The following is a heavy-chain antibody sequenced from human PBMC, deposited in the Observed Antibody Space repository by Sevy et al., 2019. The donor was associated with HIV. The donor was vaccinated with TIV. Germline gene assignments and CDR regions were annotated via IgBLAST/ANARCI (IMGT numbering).Heavy chain of an antibody. J-gene: IGHJ6*02. Sequence: GGSLRLSCAASGFTFNNYWMSWVRQAPGKGLEWVANIKQDGSEKYYVDSVKGRFAISGDNAKNSLYLQMSSLRAEDTAVYYCARDQNSGYYWNYYYFGMDVWGQGTTVTVSS. CDR1: GFTFNNYW. CDR3: ARDQNSGYYWNYYYFGMDV. D-gene: IGHD5-12*01. CDR2: IKQDGSEK. V-gene: IGHV3-7*01.